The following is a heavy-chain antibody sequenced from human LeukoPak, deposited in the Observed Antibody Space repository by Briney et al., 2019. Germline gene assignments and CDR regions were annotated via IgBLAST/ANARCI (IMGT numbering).Heavy chain of an antibody. D-gene: IGHD3-10*01. CDR2: IRQDGSEI. J-gene: IGHJ4*02. CDR3: ARLVWFGDSTGFDY. CDR1: GFTFSSYW. V-gene: IGHV3-7*03. Sequence: GGSLRLSCAASGFTFSSYWMSWVRQAPGKGLEWVANIRQDGSEIYYVDSVKGRLTISRDNAKSSLYLQMNNLRAEDTAVYYCARLVWFGDSTGFDYWGQGALVTVSS.